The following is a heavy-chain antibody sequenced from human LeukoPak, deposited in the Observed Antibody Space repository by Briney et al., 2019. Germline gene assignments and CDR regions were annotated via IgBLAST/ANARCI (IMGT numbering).Heavy chain of an antibody. CDR3: ARVNKYDYVWGNYLYAFDI. Sequence: ASVKVSCKASGYTFTDYYMHWVRQAPGQGLEWMGWINPNSGGTNYAQKFHGRVTMTRDTSISTAYMELSRLRSDDTAVYYCARVNKYDYVWGNYLYAFDIWGQGTMVTVSS. D-gene: IGHD3-16*02. CDR2: INPNSGGT. J-gene: IGHJ3*02. V-gene: IGHV1-2*02. CDR1: GYTFTDYY.